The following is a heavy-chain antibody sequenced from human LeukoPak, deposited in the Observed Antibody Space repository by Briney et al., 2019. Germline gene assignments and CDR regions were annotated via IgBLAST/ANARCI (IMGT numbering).Heavy chain of an antibody. D-gene: IGHD3-22*01. Sequence: ASVKVSCKASGYTFTNYGISWVRQAPGQGLEWMGWISAYNANTNYAQKLQGRVTMTTDTSTSTAYMELKSLRSDDTAVYYCARTYYYDSRSFDYWGQGTLVTVSS. CDR3: ARTYYYDSRSFDY. J-gene: IGHJ4*02. CDR2: ISAYNANT. V-gene: IGHV1-18*01. CDR1: GYTFTNYG.